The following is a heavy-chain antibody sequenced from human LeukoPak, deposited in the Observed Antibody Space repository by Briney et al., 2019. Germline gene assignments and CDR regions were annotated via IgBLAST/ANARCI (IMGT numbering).Heavy chain of an antibody. CDR1: GYTFTGYY. CDR2: INPNSGGT. J-gene: IGHJ3*02. V-gene: IGHV1-2*02. Sequence: ASVKVSCKASGYTFTGYYMHWVRQAPGQGLEWLGWINPNSGGTHHAQKFQGRVTMTRDKSIRTAYMALSSLRSDDTAVYYCASSSDDAFDIWGQGTMVTVSS. D-gene: IGHD3-10*01. CDR3: ASSSDDAFDI.